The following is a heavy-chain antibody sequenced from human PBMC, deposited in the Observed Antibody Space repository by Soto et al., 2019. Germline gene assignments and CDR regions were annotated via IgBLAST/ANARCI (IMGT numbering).Heavy chain of an antibody. CDR2: ISAYNGNT. CDR1: GYTFTSYG. V-gene: IGHV1-18*04. CDR3: ARSSYNWNDGGAFDI. Sequence: ASVKVSCKASGYTFTSYGISWVRQAPGQGLEWMGWISAYNGNTNYAQKLQGRVTMATDTSTSTAYMELRSLRSDDTAVYYCARSSYNWNDGGAFDIWGQGTMVTVSS. J-gene: IGHJ3*02. D-gene: IGHD1-1*01.